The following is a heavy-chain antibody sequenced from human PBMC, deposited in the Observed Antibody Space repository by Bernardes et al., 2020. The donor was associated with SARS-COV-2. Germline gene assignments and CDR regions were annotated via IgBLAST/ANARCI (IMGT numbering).Heavy chain of an antibody. CDR2: ISGSGGST. J-gene: IGHJ4*02. CDR1: GFTFSSYA. Sequence: GGSLRLSCAASGFTFSSYALSWVRQAPGKGLEWVSAISGSGGSTYYADSVKGRFTISRDNSKNTLYLQMNSLRAEDTAVYYCATPRYHSSSWHVGPFHYWGQGTLVTVSS. V-gene: IGHV3-23*01. D-gene: IGHD6-13*01. CDR3: ATPRYHSSSWHVGPFHY.